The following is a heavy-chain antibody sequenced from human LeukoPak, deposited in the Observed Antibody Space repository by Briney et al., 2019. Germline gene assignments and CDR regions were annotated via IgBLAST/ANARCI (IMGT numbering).Heavy chain of an antibody. J-gene: IGHJ5*02. CDR1: GGSISSFY. D-gene: IGHD6-6*01. CDR2: IHASGTT. Sequence: PSETLSLTCTVSGGSISSFYWGWIRQPPGKGLEWIGYIHASGTTNYSPSLKSRVTISVDSSKNHFSLKLSSVTAADTAVYYCARLAIAARLYWFDPWGQGTLVTVSS. V-gene: IGHV4-4*09. CDR3: ARLAIAARLYWFDP.